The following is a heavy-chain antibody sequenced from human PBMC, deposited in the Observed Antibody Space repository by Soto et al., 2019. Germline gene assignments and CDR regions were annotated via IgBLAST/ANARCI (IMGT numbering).Heavy chain of an antibody. Sequence: GGSLRLSCAASGFTFGTYTMNWVRQAPGKGLEWVSTIGGGGNTHYAESVKGRFTISRDYAKNMLLLQMNSLRAEDSAVYYCARDLSPGYGLRGYYYYYYGMDVWGQGTTVTVSS. V-gene: IGHV3-23*01. D-gene: IGHD5-18*01. J-gene: IGHJ6*02. CDR3: ARDLSPGYGLRGYYYYYYGMDV. CDR1: GFTFGTYT. CDR2: IGGGGNT.